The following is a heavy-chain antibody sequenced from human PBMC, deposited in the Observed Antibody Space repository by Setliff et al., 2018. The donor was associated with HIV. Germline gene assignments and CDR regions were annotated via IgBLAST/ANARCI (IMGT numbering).Heavy chain of an antibody. J-gene: IGHJ5*01. Sequence: SETLSLTCTVSGGSISSSSYYWGWVRQPPGKGLEWIGSIYYGGSTYYNPSLKSRVTISVDTSKNHVSLRLNSVTAADTAVYYCARQGSWLDSWGQGTLVTGSS. D-gene: IGHD2-15*01. V-gene: IGHV4-39*01. CDR3: ARQGSWLDS. CDR1: GGSISSSSYY. CDR2: IYYGGST.